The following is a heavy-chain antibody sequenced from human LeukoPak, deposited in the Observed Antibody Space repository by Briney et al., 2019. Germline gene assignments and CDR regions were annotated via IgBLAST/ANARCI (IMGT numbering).Heavy chain of an antibody. J-gene: IGHJ4*02. CDR2: ISYDGSNK. CDR1: GSTFSTYA. V-gene: IGHV3-30*04. Sequence: SGGSLRLSCAASGSTFSTYAMHWVRQAPGKGLEWVAVISYDGSNKYYADSVKGRFTISRDNSKNTLSLQMNSLRAEDTAVYYCAGRYYDNLTGGREGFDYWGQGTLVTVSS. CDR3: AGRYYDNLTGGREGFDY. D-gene: IGHD3-9*01.